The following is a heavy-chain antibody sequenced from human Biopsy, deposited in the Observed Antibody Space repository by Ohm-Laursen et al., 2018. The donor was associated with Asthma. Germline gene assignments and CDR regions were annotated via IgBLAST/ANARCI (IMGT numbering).Heavy chain of an antibody. CDR3: ARVDAIMISGDFYFYSGFDL. D-gene: IGHD3-16*01. CDR1: GGTFRTYA. CDR2: IIPMYGVP. Sequence: SVKVSCKASGGTFRTYAFNWVRQAPGQGLEWMGGIIPMYGVPKVAQKFQGRVTITADESTSTAYMEMSSLRSEDTAVYYYARVDAIMISGDFYFYSGFDLWGQGTTVRVSS. J-gene: IGHJ6*02. V-gene: IGHV1-69*13.